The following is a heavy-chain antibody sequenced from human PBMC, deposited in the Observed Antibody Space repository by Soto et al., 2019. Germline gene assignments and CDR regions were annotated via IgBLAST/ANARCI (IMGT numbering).Heavy chain of an antibody. J-gene: IGHJ4*02. D-gene: IGHD3-10*01. CDR3: ARAPRGLNYYGSGSHYPYFDY. V-gene: IGHV3-23*01. CDR1: GFTFSTYV. Sequence: GGSLRLSCAASGFTFSTYVMNWVRQAPGKGLEWVSGVSNNGASTYYADSVQGRFSISRDNSKNTLNLQMNSLRAEDTAVYFCARAPRGLNYYGSGSHYPYFDYWGQGALVTVSS. CDR2: VSNNGAST.